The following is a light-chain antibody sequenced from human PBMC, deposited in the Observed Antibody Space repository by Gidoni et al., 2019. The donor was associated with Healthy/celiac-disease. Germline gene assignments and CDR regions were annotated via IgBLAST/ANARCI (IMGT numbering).Light chain of an antibody. Sequence: ELVLTQSPGTLSLSPGERATHSCRASQSVSRSYLALYKQKPGQDPRLLIYGASSSATGIPDRFSASGAGTDFTLTISRLEPEDFAVYYRQQYGSSPRYTFXXXTKLEIK. CDR1: QSVSRSY. CDR2: GAS. V-gene: IGKV3-20*01. J-gene: IGKJ2*01. CDR3: QQYGSSPRYT.